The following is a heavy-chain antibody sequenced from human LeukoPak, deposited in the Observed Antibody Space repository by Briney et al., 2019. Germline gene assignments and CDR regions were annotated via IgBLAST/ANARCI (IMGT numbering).Heavy chain of an antibody. D-gene: IGHD6-13*01. V-gene: IGHV1-46*01. J-gene: IGHJ4*02. CDR2: INPSGGST. Sequence: ASVKVSCKASGYTFTSYYMHWVRQAPGQGLEWMGIINPSGGSTSYAQKFQGRVTMTRDMSTSTVYMELSSLRSEDTAVYYCARDLSREQQSTHFDYWGQGTLVTVSS. CDR3: ARDLSREQQSTHFDY. CDR1: GYTFTSYY.